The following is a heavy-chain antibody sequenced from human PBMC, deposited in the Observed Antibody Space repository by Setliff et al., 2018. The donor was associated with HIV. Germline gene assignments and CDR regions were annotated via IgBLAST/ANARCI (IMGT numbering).Heavy chain of an antibody. CDR2: IHTSGST. J-gene: IGHJ4*02. V-gene: IGHV4-61*09. D-gene: IGHD2-15*01. CDR1: GGSISSGSYY. Sequence: SETLSLTCTVSGGSISSGSYYWSWIRQPAGKGLEWIGHIHTSGSTNHNPSLKSRVTLSVDTSKNQFSLKLSSVTAADTAVYYCARRDEYCGGGNCYSPFDYWGQGTLVTVSS. CDR3: ARRDEYCGGGNCYSPFDY.